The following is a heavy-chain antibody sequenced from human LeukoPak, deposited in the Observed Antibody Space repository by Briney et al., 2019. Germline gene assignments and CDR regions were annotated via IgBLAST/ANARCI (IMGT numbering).Heavy chain of an antibody. Sequence: PGGSLRLSCAASGFTFSDYYMSWLRQAPRKGVEGVSYISSSGSTIYYADSVKGRFTISRDNAKNSLYLQMNSLRAEDTAVYYCARDGPAPYYWYFDLWGRGTLVTVSS. CDR3: ARDGPAPYYWYFDL. CDR1: GFTFSDYY. V-gene: IGHV3-11*01. CDR2: ISSSGSTI. J-gene: IGHJ2*01.